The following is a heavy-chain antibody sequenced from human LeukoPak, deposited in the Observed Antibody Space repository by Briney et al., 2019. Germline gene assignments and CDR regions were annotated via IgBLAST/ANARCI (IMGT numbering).Heavy chain of an antibody. J-gene: IGHJ6*02. D-gene: IGHD3-3*01. CDR1: GFTVSSNY. CDR2: IYSAGGT. CDR3: ARFLGRITISGVVPYGMDV. V-gene: IGHV3-53*04. Sequence: GGSLRLSCAASGFTVSSNYMTWVRQAPGKGLEWVSLIYSAGGTYYTDSVKGRFTISRHSSKNTLYLQVNSLRGEDTAVYYCARFLGRITISGVVPYGMDVWGQGATVTVSS.